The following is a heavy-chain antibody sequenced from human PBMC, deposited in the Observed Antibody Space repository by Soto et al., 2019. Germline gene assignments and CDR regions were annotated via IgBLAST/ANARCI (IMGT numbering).Heavy chain of an antibody. CDR3: ARDGIYGDPSRLYYYYGMDV. D-gene: IGHD4-17*01. Sequence: GGSLRLSCAASGFTFSSYAMHWVRQAPGKGLEWVAVISYDGSNKYYADSVKGRFTISRDNSKNTLYLQMNSLRAEDTAVYYCARDGIYGDPSRLYYYYGMDVWGQGTTVTVSS. CDR2: ISYDGSNK. V-gene: IGHV3-30-3*01. J-gene: IGHJ6*02. CDR1: GFTFSSYA.